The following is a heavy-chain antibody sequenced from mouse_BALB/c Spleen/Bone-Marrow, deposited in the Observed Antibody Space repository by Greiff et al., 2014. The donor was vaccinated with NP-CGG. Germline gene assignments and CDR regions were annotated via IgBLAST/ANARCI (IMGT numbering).Heavy chain of an antibody. J-gene: IGHJ1*01. CDR2: INPYNDGT. CDR1: GYTFTSYV. D-gene: IGHD2-2*01. V-gene: IGHV1-14*01. Sequence: EVKLQESGPELVKPGASVKMSCKASGYTFTSYVMHWVKQKPGQGLEWIGNINPYNDGTKYNEKFKGKATLTSDKSSSTAFMELSSLTSEDSAVYYCARWLYGYDWYFDVWGAGTTVTVSS. CDR3: ARWLYGYDWYFDV.